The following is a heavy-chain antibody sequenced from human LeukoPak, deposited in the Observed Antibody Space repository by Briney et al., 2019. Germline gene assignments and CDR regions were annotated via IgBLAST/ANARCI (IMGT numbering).Heavy chain of an antibody. Sequence: GGSLRLSCAASGFTFSSYGMHWVRQAPGKGLEWVAFIRYDGSNKYYADSVKGRFTISRDNSKNTLYLQMNSLRAEDTAVYYCARFYVWGSYRLDYWGQGTLVTVSS. D-gene: IGHD3-16*02. CDR1: GFTFSSYG. J-gene: IGHJ4*02. CDR2: IRYDGSNK. CDR3: ARFYVWGSYRLDY. V-gene: IGHV3-30*02.